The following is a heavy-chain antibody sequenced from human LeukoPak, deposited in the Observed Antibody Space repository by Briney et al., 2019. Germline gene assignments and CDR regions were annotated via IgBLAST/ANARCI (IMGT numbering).Heavy chain of an antibody. CDR1: GFTFIDYD. D-gene: IGHD6-19*01. Sequence: GSLRLSCAASGFTFIDYDMHWVRQVIGKGLEWASAIGIRGDTHYSGSVKGRFTISRENAESSLYLQMNSLRAEDTAVYYCARGGIQVSGIDEFDYWGQGTLVTVSS. CDR3: ARGGIQVSGIDEFDY. CDR2: IGIRGDT. V-gene: IGHV3-13*01. J-gene: IGHJ4*02.